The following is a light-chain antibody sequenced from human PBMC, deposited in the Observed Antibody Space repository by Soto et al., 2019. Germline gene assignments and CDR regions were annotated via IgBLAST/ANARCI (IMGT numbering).Light chain of an antibody. CDR3: QQYGSSPTWT. J-gene: IGKJ1*01. Sequence: EIVMTQSPAALSVSPGDRATLSCRASQSVSSNYLAWYQQKPGQAPRLLIYGASTRATGIPDRFSGSGSGTDFTLTISRLEPDDSAVYYCQQYGSSPTWTFGQGTKVDIK. V-gene: IGKV3-20*01. CDR2: GAS. CDR1: QSVSSNY.